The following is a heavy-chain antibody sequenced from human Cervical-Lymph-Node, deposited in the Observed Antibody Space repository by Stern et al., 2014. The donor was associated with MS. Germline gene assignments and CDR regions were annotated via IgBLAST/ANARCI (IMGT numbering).Heavy chain of an antibody. CDR1: GYTFTSYY. J-gene: IGHJ3*02. D-gene: IGHD3-16*01. CDR3: ARVGRVTKDAFDI. V-gene: IGHV1-46*01. CDR2: INPSGGST. Sequence: VQLAQSGAEVKKPGASVKVSCKASGYTFTSYYMHWVRQAPGQGLEWMGIINPSGGSTRYAQKFQGRVTMTRDTSTSTVYMELSSLRSEDTAVYYCARVGRVTKDAFDIWGQGTMVTVSS.